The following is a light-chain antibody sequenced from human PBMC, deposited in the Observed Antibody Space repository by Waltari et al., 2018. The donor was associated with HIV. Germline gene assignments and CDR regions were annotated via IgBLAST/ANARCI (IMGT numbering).Light chain of an antibody. CDR1: SSNIGRYD. J-gene: IGLJ2*01. CDR2: GNK. V-gene: IGLV1-40*01. CDR3: QSYDNSLKEV. Sequence: QSVLTQPPSVSGAPGQRVTISCTGSSSNIGRYDIHWYQQLPGTAPKLLIYGNKKRPSGVPDRFSGSKSGTSASLAITGLQPEDEADYYCQSYDNSLKEVFGGGTKLTVL.